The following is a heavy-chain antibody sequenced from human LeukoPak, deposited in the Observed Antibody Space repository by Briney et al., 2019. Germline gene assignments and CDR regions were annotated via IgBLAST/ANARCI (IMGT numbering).Heavy chain of an antibody. CDR3: ARGGYGDYPPVEY. D-gene: IGHD4-17*01. J-gene: IGHJ4*02. V-gene: IGHV1-69*05. CDR2: IIPIFGTA. Sequence: SVKVSCKASGGTFSSYAISWVRQAPGQGLEWMGRIIPIFGTANYAQKFQGRVTITTDESTSTAYMELSSLSSEDTAVYYCARGGYGDYPPVEYWGQGTLVTVSS. CDR1: GGTFSSYA.